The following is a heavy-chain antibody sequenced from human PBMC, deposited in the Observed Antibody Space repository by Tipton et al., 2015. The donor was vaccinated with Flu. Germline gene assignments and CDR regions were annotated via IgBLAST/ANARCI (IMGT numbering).Heavy chain of an antibody. CDR2: LYSTGNG. D-gene: IGHD3-10*02. CDR1: GVSVSTYY. Sequence: LRLSCTVSGVSVSTYYWTWIRQPPGKGLEWIGYLYSTGNGNYNPSLKSRLTISVDTSQNQFSLRLSSVTAADTAVYYCARHTGDSVRGVIDYWGQGTLVTVSS. CDR3: ARHTGDSVRGVIDY. J-gene: IGHJ4*02. V-gene: IGHV4-59*08.